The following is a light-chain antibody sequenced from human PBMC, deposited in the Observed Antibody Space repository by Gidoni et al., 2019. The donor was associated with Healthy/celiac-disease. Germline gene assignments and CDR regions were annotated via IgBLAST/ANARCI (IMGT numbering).Light chain of an antibody. Sequence: SVLTQPPSVSAAPGQKVTISCSGSSSNIGKNYVSWYQQLPGTAPKLLIYDNNKRPSGIPDRVSGSKSGTSATLGITGLQTGDEAEYYCGTWESSLSAWVFGGGTKLTVL. J-gene: IGLJ3*02. CDR1: SSNIGKNY. CDR3: GTWESSLSAWV. CDR2: DNN. V-gene: IGLV1-51*01.